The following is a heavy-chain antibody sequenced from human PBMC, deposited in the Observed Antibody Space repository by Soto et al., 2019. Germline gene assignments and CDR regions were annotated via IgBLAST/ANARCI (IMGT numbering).Heavy chain of an antibody. Sequence: EVQLLESGGGLVQPGGSLRLSCAASGFTFSSYAMSWVRQAPGKGLELVSAISGSGASTYYADSVKGRFTISRDNSKSHLDLQMNSLRGEDTAVYYCAQAQEGIVGATNGYWGQGTPVTVSS. CDR3: AQAQEGIVGATNGY. CDR1: GFTFSSYA. J-gene: IGHJ4*02. V-gene: IGHV3-23*01. D-gene: IGHD1-26*01. CDR2: ISGSGAST.